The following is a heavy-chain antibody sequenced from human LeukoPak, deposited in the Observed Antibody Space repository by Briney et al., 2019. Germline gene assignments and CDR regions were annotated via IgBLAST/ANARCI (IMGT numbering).Heavy chain of an antibody. CDR3: ARGDYYDSRFDY. D-gene: IGHD3-22*01. CDR2: IYHSGST. CDR1: GGSISSGGYY. J-gene: IGHJ4*02. V-gene: IGHV4-30-2*01. Sequence: SETLSLTCTVSGGSISSGGYYWSWIRQPPGKGLEWIGYIYHSGSTYYNPSLKSRVTISVDRSKNQFSLKLSSVTAADTAVYYCARGDYYDSRFDYWGQGALVTVSS.